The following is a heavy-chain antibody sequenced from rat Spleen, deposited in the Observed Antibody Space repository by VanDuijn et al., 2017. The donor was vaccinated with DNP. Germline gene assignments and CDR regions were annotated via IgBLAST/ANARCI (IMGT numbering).Heavy chain of an antibody. CDR3: AREEFGVDY. J-gene: IGHJ2*01. CDR1: GFTFSNYY. D-gene: IGHD4-3*01. CDR2: ISTGGGNT. V-gene: IGHV5-25*01. Sequence: EVQLVESGGGLVQPGRSLKLSCAASGFTFSNYYMAWVRQAPTKGLEWVASISTGGGNTYYRDSVKGRFTISRDNAKSTLYLQMSKLGSEDTAIYYCAREEFGVDYWGQGVMVTVSS.